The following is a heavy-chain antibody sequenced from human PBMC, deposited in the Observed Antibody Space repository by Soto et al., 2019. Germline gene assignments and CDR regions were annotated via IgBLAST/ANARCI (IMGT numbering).Heavy chain of an antibody. J-gene: IGHJ4*02. D-gene: IGHD3-9*01. CDR3: ARGMNSSSSGYDILTGYYYFDY. CDR2: IIPNSGGT. V-gene: IGHV1-2*04. Sequence: ASVKVSCKASGGTFSSYAISWVRQAPGQGLEWMGRIIPNSGGTNYAQKFQGWVTMTRDTSISTAYMELSRLRSDDTAVYYCARGMNSSSSGYDILTGYYYFDYWGQGTLVTVSS. CDR1: GGTFSSYA.